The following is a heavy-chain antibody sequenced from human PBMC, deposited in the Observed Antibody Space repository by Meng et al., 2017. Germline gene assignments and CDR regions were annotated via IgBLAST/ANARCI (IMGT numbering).Heavy chain of an antibody. CDR3: ATHTAMVIYYFDY. Sequence: VQLVESGGGVVQPGRSLRLSCAASGFTFSSYSMNWVRQAPGKGLEWVSSISSSSSYIYYADSVKGRFTISRDNAKNSLYLQMNSLRAEDTAVYYCATHTAMVIYYFDYWGQGTLVTVSS. V-gene: IGHV3-21*01. J-gene: IGHJ4*02. CDR2: ISSSSSYI. D-gene: IGHD5-18*01. CDR1: GFTFSSYS.